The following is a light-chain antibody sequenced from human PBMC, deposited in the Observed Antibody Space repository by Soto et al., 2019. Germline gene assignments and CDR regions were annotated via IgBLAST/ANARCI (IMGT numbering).Light chain of an antibody. CDR3: QQSCSSPRT. J-gene: IGKJ4*02. CDR2: VAS. CDR1: QSVSSSY. V-gene: IGKV3-20*01. Sequence: SPCTLLLSPGERATLSCRASQSVSSSYLAWYQQKPGQAPRLLINVASSRATGIPDGFSGSGSGTDFTLTNSRLEPEDFAMYYCQQSCSSPRTFGGGTMVDIK.